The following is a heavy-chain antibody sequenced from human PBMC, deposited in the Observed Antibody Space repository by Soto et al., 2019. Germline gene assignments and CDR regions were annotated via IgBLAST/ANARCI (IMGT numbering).Heavy chain of an antibody. CDR1: GFTFSSYA. CDR3: AREYPYYYGSGSYYRAGYYGMDV. D-gene: IGHD3-10*01. J-gene: IGHJ6*02. V-gene: IGHV3-30-3*01. Sequence: GGSLRLSCAAAGFTFSSYAMHWVRQAPGKGLEWVAVISYDGSNEYYADSVKGRFTISRDNSKNTLYLQMNSLRAEDTAVYYCAREYPYYYGSGSYYRAGYYGMDVWGQGTTVTVSS. CDR2: ISYDGSNE.